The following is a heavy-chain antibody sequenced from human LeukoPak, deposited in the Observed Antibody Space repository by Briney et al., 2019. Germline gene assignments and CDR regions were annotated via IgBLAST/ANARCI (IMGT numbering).Heavy chain of an antibody. D-gene: IGHD4-17*01. Sequence: GGSLRLSCAASGFSFSSYDMSWTRQAPGKGLEWVSAISRSGDSTYYTDSVKGRFTTSRDNSRNTLSLQMNNLRAEDTAVYYCAKGGVDYWGQGTLVTVSS. V-gene: IGHV3-23*01. CDR3: AKGGVDY. CDR2: ISRSGDST. J-gene: IGHJ4*02. CDR1: GFSFSSYD.